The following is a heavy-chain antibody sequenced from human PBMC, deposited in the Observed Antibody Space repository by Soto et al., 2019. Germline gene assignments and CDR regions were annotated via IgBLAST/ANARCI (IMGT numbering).Heavy chain of an antibody. CDR1: GYTFTTYD. V-gene: IGHV1-18*01. Sequence: ASVKGSCKGAGYTFTTYDLSWVRQAPGQGLEWMGWISPYSGNTKYAQKLQGRVTMTTDTSTNTAYVELRSLRSDDTAVYYCAIERSGYSQSSDPRGPTTLVTLSS. D-gene: IGHD4-4*01. CDR3: AIERSGYSQSSDP. J-gene: IGHJ5*02. CDR2: ISPYSGNT.